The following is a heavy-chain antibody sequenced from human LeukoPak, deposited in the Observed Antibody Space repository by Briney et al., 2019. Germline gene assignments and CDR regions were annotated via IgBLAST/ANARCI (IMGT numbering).Heavy chain of an antibody. CDR3: AIFKRADGWSYFYS. CDR2: IYYGGRT. CDR1: GGSVSSYY. Sequence: SGESLSLICTVSGGSVSSYYWSWIRQPPGKGLEWLGYIYYGGRTNSNPSRKSRVTISVDTSKNQFSLKLSSVTAADTAVYYCAIFKRADGWSYFYSWGQGTLVTVSS. J-gene: IGHJ4*02. V-gene: IGHV4-59*02. D-gene: IGHD6-19*01.